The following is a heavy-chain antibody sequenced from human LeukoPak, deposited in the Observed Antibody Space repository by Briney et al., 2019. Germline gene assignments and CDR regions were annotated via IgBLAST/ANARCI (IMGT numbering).Heavy chain of an antibody. J-gene: IGHJ3*02. CDR1: ESIVSGNY. CDR3: AHYDFWSGHALDI. Sequence: GGSLRLSCAASESIVSGNYMTWVRQAPGKGLEWLSVIYTGGGTYYADSVKGRFTISRDTSKTTVYLQMNSLRGDDAAIYYCAHYDFWSGHALDIWGQGTMVTVSS. V-gene: IGHV3-66*01. D-gene: IGHD3-3*01. CDR2: IYTGGGT.